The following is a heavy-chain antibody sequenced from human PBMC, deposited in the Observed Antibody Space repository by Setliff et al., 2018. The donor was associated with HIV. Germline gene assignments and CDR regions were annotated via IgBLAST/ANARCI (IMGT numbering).Heavy chain of an antibody. J-gene: IGHJ4*02. CDR1: GGSISSYY. Sequence: SETLSLTCTVSGGSISSYYWSWIRQPAGKGLEWIGRIYTSGSTNYNPSLKSRVTMSVDTSKNQFSLKLSSVTAADTAIYYCARKGGPYGDSSPIDCWGQGTLVTVSS. D-gene: IGHD4-17*01. CDR2: IYTSGST. CDR3: ARKGGPYGDSSPIDC. V-gene: IGHV4-4*07.